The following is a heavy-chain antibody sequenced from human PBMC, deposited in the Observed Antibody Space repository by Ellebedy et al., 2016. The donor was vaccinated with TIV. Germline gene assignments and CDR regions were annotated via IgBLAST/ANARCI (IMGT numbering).Heavy chain of an antibody. CDR2: IYPGDSDT. J-gene: IGHJ6*02. V-gene: IGHV5-51*01. Sequence: GGSLRLSCKGSGYSFTSYWIGWVRQMPGKGLEWMGIIYPGDSDTRYSPSFQGQVTISADKSISTAYLQWSSLKASDTAMYYCARLITYYYYGMDVWGQGTTVTVSS. CDR3: ARLITYYYYGMDV. D-gene: IGHD1-20*01. CDR1: GYSFTSYW.